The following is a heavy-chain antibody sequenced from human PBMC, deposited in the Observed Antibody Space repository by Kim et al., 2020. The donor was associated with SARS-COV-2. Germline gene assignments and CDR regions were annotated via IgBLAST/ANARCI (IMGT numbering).Heavy chain of an antibody. D-gene: IGHD3-22*01. V-gene: IGHV3-74*01. J-gene: IGHJ4*02. Sequence: SYADSVKGRFTISRDNAKTTLYLHMNSLRAEDTAVYYCARGGYYDRDFDYWVQVTLVTVSS. CDR3: ARGGYYDRDFDY.